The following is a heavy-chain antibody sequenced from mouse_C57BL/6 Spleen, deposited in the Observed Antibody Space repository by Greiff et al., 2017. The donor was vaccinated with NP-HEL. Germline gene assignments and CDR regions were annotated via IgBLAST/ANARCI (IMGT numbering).Heavy chain of an antibody. V-gene: IGHV1-82*01. CDR1: GYAFSSSW. J-gene: IGHJ1*03. Sequence: VQLQQSGPELVKPGASVKISCKASGYAFSSSWMNWVKQRPGKGLEWIGRIYPGDGDTNYNGKFKGKATLTADKSSSTAYMQLSSLTSEDSAVYFCARKAYDWYFDVWGTGTTVTVSS. D-gene: IGHD1-1*01. CDR2: IYPGDGDT. CDR3: ARKAYDWYFDV.